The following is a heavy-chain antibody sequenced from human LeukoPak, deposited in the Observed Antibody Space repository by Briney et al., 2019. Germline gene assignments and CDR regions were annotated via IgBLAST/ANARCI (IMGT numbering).Heavy chain of an antibody. CDR3: ARDRSYDYGGKRYYSYMDV. CDR1: GFTFRNYW. V-gene: IGHV3-7*01. J-gene: IGHJ6*03. Sequence: GGSLRLSCAASGFTFRNYWMGWVPQAPGKGLEGVANTKPDGSEEYYADSVRGRFTTSRDNANNLLYLQMNRLRAEDTAVYYCARDRSYDYGGKRYYSYMDVWGKGTTVTVSS. D-gene: IGHD4-17*01. CDR2: TKPDGSEE.